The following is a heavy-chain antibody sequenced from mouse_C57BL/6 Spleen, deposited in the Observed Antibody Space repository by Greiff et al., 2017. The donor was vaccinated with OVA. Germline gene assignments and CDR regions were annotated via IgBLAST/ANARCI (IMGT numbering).Heavy chain of an antibody. Sequence: QVQLKQSGPELVKPGASVKISCKASGYAFSSSWMNWVKQRPGKGLEWIGRLYPGDGDTNYNGKFKGKATLTADKSSSTAYMQLSSLTSEDSAVYFCARGDLLLRSHYAMDYWGQGTSVTVSS. V-gene: IGHV1-82*01. CDR1: GYAFSSSW. J-gene: IGHJ4*01. D-gene: IGHD1-1*01. CDR3: ARGDLLLRSHYAMDY. CDR2: LYPGDGDT.